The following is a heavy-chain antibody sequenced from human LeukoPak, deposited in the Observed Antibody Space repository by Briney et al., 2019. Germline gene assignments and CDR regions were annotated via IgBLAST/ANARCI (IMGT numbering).Heavy chain of an antibody. J-gene: IGHJ6*03. CDR2: INPNSGGT. CDR1: GYTFTGYY. V-gene: IGHV1-2*02. D-gene: IGHD2-2*01. CDR3: ASGDIVVVPAAPRYYYYYMDV. Sequence: ASVKVSCKASGYTFTGYYMHWVRQAPGQGLEWMGWINPNSGGTNYAQKLQGRVTMTRDTSISTAYMELNRLRSDDTAVYYCASGDIVVVPAAPRYYYYYMDVWGKGTTVTVSS.